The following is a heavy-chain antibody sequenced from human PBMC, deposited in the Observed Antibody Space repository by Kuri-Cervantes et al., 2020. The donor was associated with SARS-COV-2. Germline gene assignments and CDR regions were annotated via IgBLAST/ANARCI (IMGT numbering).Heavy chain of an antibody. CDR1: GGSISSSSYY. V-gene: IGHV4-39*07. Sequence: SETLSLTCTVSGGSISSSSYYWGWIRQPPGKGLEWIGSIYYSGSTYYNPSLKSRVTISVDTSKNQFSLKLSSVTAADTAVYYCARDPELGHFFDYWGQGTLVTVSS. J-gene: IGHJ4*02. CDR2: IYYSGST. D-gene: IGHD7-27*01. CDR3: ARDPELGHFFDY.